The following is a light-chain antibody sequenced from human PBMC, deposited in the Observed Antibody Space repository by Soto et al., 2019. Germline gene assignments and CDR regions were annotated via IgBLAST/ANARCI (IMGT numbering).Light chain of an antibody. CDR1: QLISNY. CDR3: QQSYSSPFT. V-gene: IGKV1-39*01. Sequence: DIQMTQSPSSLSASVGDRITITCRASQLISNYLNWYQQKAGKAPKILIFVASFLQGGVSSRFSGSGSGTYFTLTISSRQHEDFATYFCQQSYSSPFTFGRGTEVDI. J-gene: IGKJ3*01. CDR2: VAS.